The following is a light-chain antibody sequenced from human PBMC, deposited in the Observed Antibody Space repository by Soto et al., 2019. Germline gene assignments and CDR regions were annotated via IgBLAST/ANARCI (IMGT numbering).Light chain of an antibody. J-gene: IGKJ4*01. CDR2: GAS. Sequence: EIVLTQSPGTLSLSPGERATLSCRASQSVSSSYLAWYQQKPGQAPRLLIYGASIRATGIPARFSGSGSGTDFTLTISTLEPEDFAVYYCQQRSSWPLTFGGGTKVDIK. V-gene: IGKV3D-20*02. CDR1: QSVSSSY. CDR3: QQRSSWPLT.